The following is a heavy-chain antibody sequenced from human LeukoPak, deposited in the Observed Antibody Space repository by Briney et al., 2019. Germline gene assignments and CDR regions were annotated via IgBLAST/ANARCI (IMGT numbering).Heavy chain of an antibody. D-gene: IGHD2-21*02. V-gene: IGHV4-59*01. Sequence: SETLSLTCTVSGGSISSYYWSWIRQPPGKGLEWIGYIYYSGSTNYNPSLKSRVTISVDTSKNQFSLKLSSVTAADTAVYYCARVACGGDCYLDYFDYWGQGTLVTVSS. CDR1: GGSISSYY. CDR2: IYYSGST. CDR3: ARVACGGDCYLDYFDY. J-gene: IGHJ4*02.